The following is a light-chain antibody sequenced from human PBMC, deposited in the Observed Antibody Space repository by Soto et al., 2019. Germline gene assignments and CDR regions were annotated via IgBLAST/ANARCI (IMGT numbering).Light chain of an antibody. J-gene: IGKJ4*01. CDR2: AAS. CDR3: QQIYSAPLT. Sequence: DIQMTQSPSSLSASVGDRVTITCRASQSITTYLNWYRQKPGKAPKLLIYAASSLQSGVPSRFSGSGSETEFTLSISSLQPEEFATYVCQQIYSAPLTFGGGTKVEIK. CDR1: QSITTY. V-gene: IGKV1-39*01.